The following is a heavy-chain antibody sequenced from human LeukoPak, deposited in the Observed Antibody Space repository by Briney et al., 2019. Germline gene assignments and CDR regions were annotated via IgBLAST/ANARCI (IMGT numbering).Heavy chain of an antibody. D-gene: IGHD6-6*01. CDR3: ARDWGVSARPGYMDV. CDR1: GGSSSSSSYY. CDR2: IYYSGST. Sequence: PSETLSLTCTVSGGSSSSSSYYWGWIRQPPGKGLEWIGSIYYSGSTYYNPSLKSRVTISVDTSKNQFSLKLSSVTAADTAVYYCARDWGVSARPGYMDVWGKGTTVTVSS. V-gene: IGHV4-39*07. J-gene: IGHJ6*03.